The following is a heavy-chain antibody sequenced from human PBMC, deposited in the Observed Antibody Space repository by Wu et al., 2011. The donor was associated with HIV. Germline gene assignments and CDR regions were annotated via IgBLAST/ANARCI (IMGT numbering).Heavy chain of an antibody. CDR1: GGTFSSYG. V-gene: IGHV1-18*01. J-gene: IGHJ4*02. Sequence: QVQLVQSGAEVKKPGSSVKVSCKASGGTFSSYGINWVRQAPGQGLEWMAWISAYNEDTNYAQKFQGRVTMTTDTSTSTAYMELRSLRSDDTAVYYCARRPLVRSTGYFDYWGQGTLVTVSS. D-gene: IGHD1-26*01. CDR2: ISAYNEDT. CDR3: ARRPLVRSTGYFDY.